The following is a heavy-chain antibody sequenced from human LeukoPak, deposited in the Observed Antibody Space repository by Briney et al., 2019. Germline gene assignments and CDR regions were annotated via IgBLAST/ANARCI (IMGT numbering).Heavy chain of an antibody. J-gene: IGHJ4*02. Sequence: GGSLRLSCAASGFTFSSYGMHWVRQAPGKGLEWVAVISYGGSNKYYADSVKGRFTISRDNSKNTLYLQMNSLRAEDTAVYYCAKWGMVRGVLYFDYWGQGTLVTVSS. CDR3: AKWGMVRGVLYFDY. CDR1: GFTFSSYG. V-gene: IGHV3-30*18. CDR2: ISYGGSNK. D-gene: IGHD3-10*01.